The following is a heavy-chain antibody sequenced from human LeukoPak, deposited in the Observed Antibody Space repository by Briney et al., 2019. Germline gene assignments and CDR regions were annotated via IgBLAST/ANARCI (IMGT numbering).Heavy chain of an antibody. CDR1: GGSFSGYY. J-gene: IGHJ4*02. CDR2: INHSGST. CDR3: ARDNTGDVDY. Sequence: SETLSLTCAVYGGSFSGYYWSWIRQPPGKGLEWIGEINHSGSTNYNPSLKSRVTMSVDTSKNQFSLKLSSVTAADTAVYYCARDNTGDVDYWGQGTLVTVSS. D-gene: IGHD7-27*01. V-gene: IGHV4-34*01.